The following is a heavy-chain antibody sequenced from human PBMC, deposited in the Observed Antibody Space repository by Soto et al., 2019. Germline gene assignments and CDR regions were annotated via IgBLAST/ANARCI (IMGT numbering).Heavy chain of an antibody. CDR2: INPVSGKI. CDR1: GPTFTAYY. D-gene: IGHD2-15*01. Sequence: QVQLVQSGAEVKKPGASMKVSCKPSGPTFTAYYIHWVRQAPGQGLEWMGWINPVSGKINSAQKFQGRVTITADEFTSTVYMELSSLRSEDTAVYFCASRYCNGGSCQSRYYYGMDVWGQGTTVTVSS. J-gene: IGHJ6*02. CDR3: ASRYCNGGSCQSRYYYGMDV. V-gene: IGHV1-69*01.